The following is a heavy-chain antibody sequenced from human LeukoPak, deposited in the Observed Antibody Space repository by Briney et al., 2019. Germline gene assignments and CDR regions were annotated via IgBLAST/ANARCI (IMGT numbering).Heavy chain of an antibody. J-gene: IGHJ4*02. Sequence: SETLSLTCTVSGGSVSSYYWSWIRQPPGKGLEWIGYIYYSGSTNYNPSLKSRVTISVDTSKNQFSLKLSSVTAADTAVYYCARDSPPTGYYDSSDYYFDYWGQGTLVTVSS. CDR1: GGSVSSYY. V-gene: IGHV4-59*02. CDR3: ARDSPPTGYYDSSDYYFDY. D-gene: IGHD3-22*01. CDR2: IYYSGST.